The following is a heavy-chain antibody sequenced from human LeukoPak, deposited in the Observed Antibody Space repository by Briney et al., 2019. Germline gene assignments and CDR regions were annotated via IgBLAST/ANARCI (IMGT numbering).Heavy chain of an antibody. D-gene: IGHD5-18*01. V-gene: IGHV3-23*01. CDR2: ISGSDVST. Sequence: GGSLRLSCAASGFTFSSYAMSWVRQAPGKGLEWGSGISGSDVSTYYADSVKGRFTISRDNYKNTLYLQMNSLRAEDTAVYYCAKVGWIQLWLYFDYWGQGTLVTVSS. J-gene: IGHJ4*02. CDR3: AKVGWIQLWLYFDY. CDR1: GFTFSSYA.